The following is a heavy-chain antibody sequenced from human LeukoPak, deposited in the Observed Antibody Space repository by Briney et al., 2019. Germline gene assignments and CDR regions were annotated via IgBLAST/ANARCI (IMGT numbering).Heavy chain of an antibody. Sequence: GASVKLSCKASGYTFTSYGISWVRQAPGHRLKWMEWISAYNGNTNYAQKLQRRVTMTTNTSTSTAYMELRSLRSDDTAVYYCARDLSGWNPFDYWGQGTLVTASS. V-gene: IGHV1-18*01. D-gene: IGHD6-19*01. CDR1: GYTFTSYG. CDR2: ISAYNGNT. CDR3: ARDLSGWNPFDY. J-gene: IGHJ4*02.